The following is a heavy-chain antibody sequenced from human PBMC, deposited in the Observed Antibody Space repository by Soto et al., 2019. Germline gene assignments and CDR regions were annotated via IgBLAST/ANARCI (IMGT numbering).Heavy chain of an antibody. V-gene: IGHV1-2*04. CDR3: ARGPFVWGSYRYYWFGP. J-gene: IGHJ5*02. CDR1: GYTFTGYY. CDR2: INPNSGGT. Sequence: QVQLVQSGAEVKKPGASVKVSCKASGYTFTGYYMHWVRQAPGQGLEWMGWINPNSGGTNYAQKFQGWVTMTRDTSISTAYLELSRLRSDDTAGYYCARGPFVWGSYRYYWFGPWGQGTLVTVSS. D-gene: IGHD3-16*02.